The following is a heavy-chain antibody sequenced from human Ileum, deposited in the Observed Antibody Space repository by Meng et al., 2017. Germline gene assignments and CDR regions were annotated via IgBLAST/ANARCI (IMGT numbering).Heavy chain of an antibody. J-gene: IGHJ4*02. D-gene: IGHD2-21*01. Sequence: VRLEESGPGLVKPSGTFPITCAVSGDSISTNWWNWVRQPPGKGLEWIGEIYHSGAFNYNPSLRSRVTISVDKSKNQLSLKLGSLTAADTAVYYCARGAIGTRPFDYWGQGTLVTVSS. V-gene: IGHV4-4*02. CDR3: ARGAIGTRPFDY. CDR1: GDSISTNW. CDR2: IYHSGAF.